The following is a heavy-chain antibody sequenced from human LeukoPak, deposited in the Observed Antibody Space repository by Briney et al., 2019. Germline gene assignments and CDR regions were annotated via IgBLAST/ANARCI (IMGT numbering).Heavy chain of an antibody. V-gene: IGHV3-48*03. CDR2: ISSSGSTI. J-gene: IGHJ6*02. CDR1: GFTFSSYE. Sequence: GGSLRLSCAAPGFTFSSYEMNWVRQAPGKGLEWVSYISSSGSTIYYADSVKGRFTISRDNAKNSLYLQMNSLRAEDTAVYYCARGAYCSSTSCPTGYYGMDVWGQGTTVTVSS. D-gene: IGHD2-2*01. CDR3: ARGAYCSSTSCPTGYYGMDV.